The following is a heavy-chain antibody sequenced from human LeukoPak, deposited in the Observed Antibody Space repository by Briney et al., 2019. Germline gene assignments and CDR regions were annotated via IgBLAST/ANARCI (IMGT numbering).Heavy chain of an antibody. V-gene: IGHV3-13*01. CDR3: VRDQTIDSRAGPSDPFDV. J-gene: IGHJ3*01. CDR2: IGTLADT. D-gene: IGHD3-3*01. Sequence: GRSLRLSCAASGFTFGSYGMHWVRQTRGGGLEWVSGIGTLADTFYPDSAKGRFTISRDNAKNSLYLQMNSLRADDTAVYYCVRDQTIDSRAGPSDPFDVWGQGTMVTVSS. CDR1: GFTFGSYG.